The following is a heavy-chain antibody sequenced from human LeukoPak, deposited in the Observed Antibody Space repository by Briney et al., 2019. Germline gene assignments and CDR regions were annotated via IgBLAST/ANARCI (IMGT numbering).Heavy chain of an antibody. CDR3: ARLFYYDSGSASFDY. V-gene: IGHV3-7*01. J-gene: IGHJ4*02. CDR1: GFTFNNYW. D-gene: IGHD3-10*01. CDR2: IKQDGSEK. Sequence: GGSLRLSCAASGFTFNNYWMTCVRQAPGKGLECVANIKQDGSEKYYVDSLKGRFTISRDNAKISLYLQMNSLRAEDTAVYYCARLFYYDSGSASFDYWGQGTLVTVSS.